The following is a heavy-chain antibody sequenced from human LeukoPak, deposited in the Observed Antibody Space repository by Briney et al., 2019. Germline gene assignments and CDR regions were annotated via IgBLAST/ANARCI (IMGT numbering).Heavy chain of an antibody. D-gene: IGHD3-9*01. CDR3: ARGYDILTGYYMPGA. CDR2: ISGSGSNT. J-gene: IGHJ5*02. CDR1: GFTFSSYA. Sequence: GGSLRLSCAASGFTFSSYAMSWVRQAPGKGLEWVSTISGSGSNTYYADSVKYRFTISRDNSKNTLYLQMNSLRAEDTAVYYCARGYDILTGYYMPGAWGQGTLVTVSS. V-gene: IGHV3-23*01.